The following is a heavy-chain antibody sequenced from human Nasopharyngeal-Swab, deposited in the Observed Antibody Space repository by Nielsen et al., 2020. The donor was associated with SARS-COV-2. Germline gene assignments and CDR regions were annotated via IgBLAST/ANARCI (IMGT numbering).Heavy chain of an antibody. CDR3: ARRGRCSGSSCDMDV. D-gene: IGHD2-2*01. CDR1: GYTFNNYY. V-gene: IGHV1-46*02. J-gene: IGHJ6*02. CDR2: INPGSGGT. Sequence: ASVKVSCKASGYTFNNYYIHWVRQAPGQGLEWMGMINPGSGGTTYAQMFQGRVTMTRDTSTSTVFMDLSSLRSEDTAVYYCARRGRCSGSSCDMDVWGQGTTVTVSS.